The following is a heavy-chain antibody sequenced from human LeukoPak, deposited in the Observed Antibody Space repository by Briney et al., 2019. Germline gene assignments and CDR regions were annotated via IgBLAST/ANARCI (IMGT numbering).Heavy chain of an antibody. CDR3: ARAVDTATWRLFDY. J-gene: IGHJ4*02. CDR1: GFTFSSYS. Sequence: GGSLRLSCAASGFTFSSYSMHWVRHAPGKGLVWVSHINSDGSSVSYADSVNGRFTISRDNAKNTLYMQMNSLRAEDTAVYYSARAVDTATWRLFDYWGQGTLVTVSS. V-gene: IGHV3-74*01. CDR2: INSDGSSV. D-gene: IGHD5-18*01.